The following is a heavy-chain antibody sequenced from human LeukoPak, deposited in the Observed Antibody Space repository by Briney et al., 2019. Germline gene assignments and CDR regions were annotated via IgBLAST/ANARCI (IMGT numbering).Heavy chain of an antibody. CDR3: AREDSSGWSADYMDV. CDR2: IIPIFGTA. Sequence: SVKVSCKASGGSFSSYAISWVRQAPGQGLEWMGRIIPIFGTAHYAQRFQGRVTITTDESTSTAYMELSSLRSEDTAMYYCAREDSSGWSADYMDVWGKGTAVTVSS. D-gene: IGHD6-19*01. CDR1: GGSFSSYA. V-gene: IGHV1-69*05. J-gene: IGHJ6*03.